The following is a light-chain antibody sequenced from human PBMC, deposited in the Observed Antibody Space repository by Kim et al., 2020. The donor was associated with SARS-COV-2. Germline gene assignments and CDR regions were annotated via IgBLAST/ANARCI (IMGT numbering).Light chain of an antibody. CDR2: YDD. V-gene: IGLV1-36*01. J-gene: IGLJ2*01. CDR3: AAWDDRLNGPF. Sequence: QSVLTQPPSVSEAPRQRVTISCSGSSSNIGNNAVNWYQQLPGKAPKLLIYYDDLLPSGVSDRFSGSKSGTSASLAISGLQSEDEADYYCAAWDDRLNGPFFGGGTQLTVL. CDR1: SSNIGNNA.